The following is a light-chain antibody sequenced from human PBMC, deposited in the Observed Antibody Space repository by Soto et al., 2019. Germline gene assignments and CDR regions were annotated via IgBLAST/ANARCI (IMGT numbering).Light chain of an antibody. CDR3: QQLNSYPNT. V-gene: IGKV1-9*01. CDR2: AAS. J-gene: IGKJ5*01. CDR1: HDSANY. Sequence: IQVTQSQSSLSASVGDRVTITCRASHDSANYLAWYQQRPGKTPKRLIYAASTLQGGVPSRFSASGSGTDFSLTISSLQPEDVASYYIQQLNSYPNTFGQGTRLEIK.